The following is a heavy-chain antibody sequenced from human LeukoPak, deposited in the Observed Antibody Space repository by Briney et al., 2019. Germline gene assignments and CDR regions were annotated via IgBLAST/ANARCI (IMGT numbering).Heavy chain of an antibody. J-gene: IGHJ4*02. Sequence: SQTLSLTCAISGDSVSSNTTAWNWIRQSPSRGLECLGRTYYRSRWYNDYAESVKSRISIDSDTSKNQFSLQLNSVTPEDTAVYYCARGGGGFDYWGQGILVTVSS. CDR1: GDSVSSNTTA. V-gene: IGHV6-1*01. CDR3: ARGGGGFDY. D-gene: IGHD3-16*01. CDR2: TYYRSRWYN.